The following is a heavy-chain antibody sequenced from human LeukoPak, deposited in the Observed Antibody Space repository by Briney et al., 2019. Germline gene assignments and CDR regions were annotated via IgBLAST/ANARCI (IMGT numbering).Heavy chain of an antibody. CDR3: AKGTSLWFGELLRRWYYFDY. J-gene: IGHJ4*02. V-gene: IGHV3-23*01. D-gene: IGHD3-10*01. Sequence: AGGSLRLSCAASGFTFSSCAMSWVRQAPGKGLEWVSAISGSGGSTYYADSVKGRFTISRDNSKNTLYLQMNSLRAEDTAVYYCAKGTSLWFGELLRRWYYFDYWGQGTLVTVSS. CDR2: ISGSGGST. CDR1: GFTFSSCA.